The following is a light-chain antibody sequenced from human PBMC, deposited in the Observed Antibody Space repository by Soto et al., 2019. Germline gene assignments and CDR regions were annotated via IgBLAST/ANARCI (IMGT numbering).Light chain of an antibody. CDR1: SSDLGAYTY. CDR2: DVS. CDR3: SSYDSSLSGYV. Sequence: QSVLTQPASVSGSPGQSITVSCTGTSSDLGAYTYVSWYQQHPGKAPKLIIHDVSNRPSGVSNRFSGSKSGNSASLTISGLQAEDEADYYCSSYDSSLSGYVFGTGTKVTAL. J-gene: IGLJ1*01. V-gene: IGLV2-14*03.